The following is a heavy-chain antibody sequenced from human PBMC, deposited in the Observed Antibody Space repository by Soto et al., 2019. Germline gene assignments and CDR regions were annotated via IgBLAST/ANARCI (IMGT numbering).Heavy chain of an antibody. J-gene: IGHJ4*02. D-gene: IGHD3-10*01. CDR1: GDTFTFYS. CDR3: ASSYGSGYRAFDY. V-gene: IGHV1-69*02. Sequence: QVQLVQSGAEVKKPGSSVRVSCKASGDTFTFYSINWVRQAPGLGLEWMGRINPILSMSNYAQRVQGRVKTTADKSTSTAYMELSSLRSEDTAMYYCASSYGSGYRAFDYWGQGALVTVSS. CDR2: INPILSMS.